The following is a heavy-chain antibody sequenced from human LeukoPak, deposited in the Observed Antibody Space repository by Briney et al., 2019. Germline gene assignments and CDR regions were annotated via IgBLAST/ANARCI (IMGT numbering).Heavy chain of an antibody. CDR1: GFSLSTSGMC. V-gene: IGHV2-70*11. J-gene: IGHJ4*02. CDR2: IDWDDDK. Sequence: ESGPALVKPTQTLTLTCTFSGFSLSTSGMCVSWIRQPPGKALEWLARIDWDDDKYYSTSLKTRLTISKDTSKNQVVLTMTNMDPVDTATYYCARTYYYDSSGYYGYYFDYWGQGTLVTVSS. CDR3: ARTYYYDSSGYYGYYFDY. D-gene: IGHD3-22*01.